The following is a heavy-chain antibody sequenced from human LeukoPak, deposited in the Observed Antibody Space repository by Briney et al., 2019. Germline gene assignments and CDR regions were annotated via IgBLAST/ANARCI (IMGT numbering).Heavy chain of an antibody. J-gene: IGHJ4*02. CDR2: INGGGSPI. D-gene: IGHD2/OR15-2a*01. CDR1: GFIFSRDS. Sequence: PGGSLRLSCAASGFIFSRDSMNWVRQAPGKGLEWVAYINGGGSPIYYADSVRGRFTISRDNAKNSLYLQVNSLRAEDTAVYYCVRDNPRCCGVIPSNIDDYWGQGTLVTVSS. V-gene: IGHV3-48*01. CDR3: VRDNPRCCGVIPSNIDDY.